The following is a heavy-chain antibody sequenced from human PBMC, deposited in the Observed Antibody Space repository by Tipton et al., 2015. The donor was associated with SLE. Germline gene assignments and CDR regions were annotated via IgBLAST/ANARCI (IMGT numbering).Heavy chain of an antibody. V-gene: IGHV4-39*07. CDR3: ARASYGSGSYYNVDWYLDL. D-gene: IGHD3-10*01. J-gene: IGHJ2*01. CDR2: IYHSGST. CDR1: GGSISSSCYY. Sequence: TLSLTCTFSGGSISSSCYYWGRLRHPPGKGLEWIGSIYHSGSTYYNHTLKSRVTISVDTSKNQFSLKLSSVTAADTAVYYCARASYGSGSYYNVDWYLDLWGRGTLVTVSS.